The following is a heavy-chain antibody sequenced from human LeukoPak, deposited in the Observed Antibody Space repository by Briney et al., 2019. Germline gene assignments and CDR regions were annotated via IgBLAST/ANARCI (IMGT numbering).Heavy chain of an antibody. CDR3: TKRVKYGGTWDHFAD. CDR1: GFTFDNYR. Sequence: GGSLRLSCAASGFTFDNYRMRWVRQAPGKGLEWVSTVNADGGNTYYADSVKGRFTISRDNSKSTLILQMNSLRVEVTALYYCTKRVKYGGTWDHFADWGQGTLVTVSS. CDR2: VNADGGNT. V-gene: IGHV3-23*01. J-gene: IGHJ4*02. D-gene: IGHD1-26*01.